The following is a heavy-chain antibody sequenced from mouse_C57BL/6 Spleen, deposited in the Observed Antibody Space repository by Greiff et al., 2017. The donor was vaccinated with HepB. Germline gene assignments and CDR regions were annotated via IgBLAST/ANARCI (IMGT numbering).Heavy chain of an antibody. J-gene: IGHJ2*01. V-gene: IGHV3-6*01. CDR2: ISYDGSN. CDR1: GYSITSGYY. Sequence: EVKLQESGPGLVKPSQSLSLTCSVTGYSITSGYYWNWIRQFPGNKLEWMGYISYDGSNNYNPSLKNRISITRDTSKNQFFLKLNSVTTEDTATYYCARDRDGLDYWGQGTTLTVSS. CDR3: ARDRDGLDY. D-gene: IGHD1-1*01.